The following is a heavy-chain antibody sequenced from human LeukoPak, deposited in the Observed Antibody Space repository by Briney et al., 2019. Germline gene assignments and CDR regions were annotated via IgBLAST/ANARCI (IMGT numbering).Heavy chain of an antibody. Sequence: GGSLRLSCEVSGLTFSGYWVTWVRQAPGKGLEWVANINQDASEKYYVESVKGLFAISRDNAKNSLYLQMNSLRAEDTAVYYCASYYYGSGTSLGYWGQGTLVTVSS. D-gene: IGHD3-10*01. V-gene: IGHV3-7*01. CDR1: GLTFSGYW. CDR2: INQDASEK. CDR3: ASYYYGSGTSLGY. J-gene: IGHJ4*02.